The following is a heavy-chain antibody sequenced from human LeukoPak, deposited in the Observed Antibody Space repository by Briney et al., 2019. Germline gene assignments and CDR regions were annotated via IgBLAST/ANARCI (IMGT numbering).Heavy chain of an antibody. V-gene: IGHV3-23*01. CDR3: AKWLASASYYGMDV. CDR1: GFTFNSYG. Sequence: GGSLRLSCAASGFTFNSYGLSWVRQAPGKGLEWVSTISGSGGNTYYADPVKGRFTISRDNSKNTLYLQLNSLRAVDSAIYYCAKWLASASYYGMDVWGQRTTVTVSS. CDR2: ISGSGGNT. J-gene: IGHJ6*02. D-gene: IGHD6-19*01.